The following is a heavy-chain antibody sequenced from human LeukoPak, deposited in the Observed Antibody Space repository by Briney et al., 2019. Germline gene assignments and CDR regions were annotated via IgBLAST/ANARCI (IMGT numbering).Heavy chain of an antibody. V-gene: IGHV4-34*04. J-gene: IGHJ5*02. CDR3: AVYGGDWQFLS. CDR1: NGFDSYYF. D-gene: IGHD2-21*02. Sequence: NPSETLSLTCAVYNGFDSYYFMLVRQPPGKGLEWIGEITYKRSANHNSSLMSRATISIDVSQRRFSLKLTSVTAADTATCYCAVYGGDWQFLSWGQGTPVTVS. CDR2: ITYKRSA.